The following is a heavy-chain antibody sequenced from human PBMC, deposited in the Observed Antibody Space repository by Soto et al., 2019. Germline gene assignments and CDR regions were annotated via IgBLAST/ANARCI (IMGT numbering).Heavy chain of an antibody. J-gene: IGHJ4*02. V-gene: IGHV4-31*03. CDR3: ARVAGYNGNEPFDY. CDR1: GGSISSGGYY. D-gene: IGHD1-20*01. Sequence: PLETLSLTCTVSGGSISSGGYYWSWIRQHPGKGLEWIGYIYYSGSTYYNPSLKSRVTISVDTSKNQFSLKLSSVTAADTAVYYCARVAGYNGNEPFDYWGQGTLVNVSS. CDR2: IYYSGST.